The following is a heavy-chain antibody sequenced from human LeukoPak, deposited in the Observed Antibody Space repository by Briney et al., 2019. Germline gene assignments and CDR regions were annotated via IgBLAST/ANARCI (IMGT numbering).Heavy chain of an antibody. J-gene: IGHJ4*02. D-gene: IGHD6-19*01. CDR2: IYYSGST. CDR3: ARRRYPGYSSGLFDY. V-gene: IGHV4-59*08. CDR1: GGSISSYY. Sequence: PSETLSLTCTVSGGSISSYYWSWIRQPPGKGLEWIGYIYYSGSTNYNPSLKSRVTISVDTSKNQFSLKLSSVTAADTAVYYCARRRYPGYSSGLFDYWGQGTLVTVSS.